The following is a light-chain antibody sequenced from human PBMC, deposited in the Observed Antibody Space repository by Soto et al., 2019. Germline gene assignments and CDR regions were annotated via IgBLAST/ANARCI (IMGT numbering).Light chain of an antibody. J-gene: IGKJ1*01. Sequence: IVLTQSPDTLSLSPGERATLSCRASQSVSSNLAWYQQKPGQAPRLLIYGASTRATGIPARFSGSGSGTEFTLTISSLQSEDFAVYYCQQYNNWPWTFGQGTKVDI. CDR1: QSVSSN. CDR2: GAS. CDR3: QQYNNWPWT. V-gene: IGKV3-15*01.